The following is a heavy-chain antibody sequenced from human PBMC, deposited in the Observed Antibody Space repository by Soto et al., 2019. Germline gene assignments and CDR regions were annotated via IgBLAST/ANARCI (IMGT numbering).Heavy chain of an antibody. V-gene: IGHV3-33*01. CDR3: ARDDNYDDNGLDH. Sequence: QVPLVESGGGVVRPGRSLRLSCEATGFSFNTHGMHWVRQAPGKGLEWVAVIVNDGSEQAYSDSVKGRFTISRDNSKNTLYLQMNNLRAEETVVYYCARDDNYDDNGLDHWGQGILVTVSS. D-gene: IGHD4-17*01. CDR1: GFSFNTHG. CDR2: IVNDGSEQ. J-gene: IGHJ4*02.